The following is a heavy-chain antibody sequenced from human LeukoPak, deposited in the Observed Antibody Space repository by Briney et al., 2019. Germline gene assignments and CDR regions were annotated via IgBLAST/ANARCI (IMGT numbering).Heavy chain of an antibody. J-gene: IGHJ4*02. Sequence: GGSLRLSCAASGLTLSGYTINWVRQAPGEGLEWVSSIDGSSRYIYYADSVRGRFTISRDNAKNSLHLQMNSLRVEDTGVYFCARDMAGRSRPPFDYWGQGTLVTVSS. D-gene: IGHD6-19*01. CDR2: IDGSSRYI. CDR1: GLTLSGYT. CDR3: ARDMAGRSRPPFDY. V-gene: IGHV3-21*01.